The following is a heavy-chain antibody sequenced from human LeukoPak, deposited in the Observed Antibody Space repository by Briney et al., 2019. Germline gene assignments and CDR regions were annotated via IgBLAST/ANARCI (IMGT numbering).Heavy chain of an antibody. J-gene: IGHJ4*02. CDR3: ARAIYDGPRCYPDY. CDR2: ISVYNGDP. Sequence: ASVKVSCKASGYSFATYGITRVRQAPGQGLEWMGWISVYNGDPNYAQRLQDRVTMTTDTSTNTAYMELRSLTSDDTGIYYCARAIYDGPRCYPDYWGQGSLVTVSS. D-gene: IGHD3-16*01. CDR1: GYSFATYG. V-gene: IGHV1-18*01.